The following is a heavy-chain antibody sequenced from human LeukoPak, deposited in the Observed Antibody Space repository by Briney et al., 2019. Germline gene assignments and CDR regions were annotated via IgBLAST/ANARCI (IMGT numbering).Heavy chain of an antibody. D-gene: IGHD6-19*01. CDR2: INHTRNT. Sequence: SETLSLTCAVYGGSFSGYYWSWIRHPPGKGLEWIGEINHTRNTNYNPSLKSRVTISVDTSKNQFSLKLSSVTAADTAVYYCARAVAVAGKFDYWGQGTLVTVSS. V-gene: IGHV4-34*01. J-gene: IGHJ4*02. CDR3: ARAVAVAGKFDY. CDR1: GGSFSGYY.